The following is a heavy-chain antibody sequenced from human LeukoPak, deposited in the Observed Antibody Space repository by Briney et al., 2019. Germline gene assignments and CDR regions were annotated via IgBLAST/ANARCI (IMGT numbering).Heavy chain of an antibody. V-gene: IGHV3-30*02. Sequence: GGSLRLSCAVSGFTFSSYGMHWVRQAPGKGLEWVTFIRYDGSNKYYVDSVKGRFTISRDNSKNTLYLQMNSLRAEDTAVYYCARDEGSGWYFDYWGQGTLVTVSS. J-gene: IGHJ4*02. CDR1: GFTFSSYG. CDR3: ARDEGSGWYFDY. D-gene: IGHD6-19*01. CDR2: IRYDGSNK.